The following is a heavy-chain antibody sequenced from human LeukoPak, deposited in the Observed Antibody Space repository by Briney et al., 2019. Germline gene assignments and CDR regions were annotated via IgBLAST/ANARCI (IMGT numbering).Heavy chain of an antibody. Sequence: GGSLRLSCAASGFTFSNAWMSWVRQAPGKGLEWVSVIYSGGSTYYADSVKGRFTISRDNSKNTLYLQMNSLRAEDTAVYYCARGGGSSWTGYYYYGMDVWGQGTTVTVSS. CDR1: GFTFSNAW. CDR2: IYSGGST. J-gene: IGHJ6*02. D-gene: IGHD6-13*01. V-gene: IGHV3-53*01. CDR3: ARGGGSSWTGYYYYGMDV.